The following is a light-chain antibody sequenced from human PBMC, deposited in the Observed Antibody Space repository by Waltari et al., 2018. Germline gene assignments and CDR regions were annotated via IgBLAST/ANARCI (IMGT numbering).Light chain of an antibody. CDR2: GSS. CDR3: QTYDGRISAWV. CDR1: SSNIGANYD. V-gene: IGLV1-40*01. J-gene: IGLJ3*02. Sequence: QSVLTQPPSVSGAPGQRVTISCSGGSSNIGANYDVQWYQQFPGTAPKLLLYGSSHRPSGVPDRVSGSKSGTSASLDISGLQAEDEADYYCQTYDGRISAWVFGGGTKLTVL.